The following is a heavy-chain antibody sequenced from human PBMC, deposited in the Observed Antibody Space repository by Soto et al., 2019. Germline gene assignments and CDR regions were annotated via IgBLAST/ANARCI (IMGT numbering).Heavy chain of an antibody. CDR2: ISYDGSNK. Sequence: GGSLRLSCAPSGFTFGSYGMHWVRQAPGKGLEWVAVISYDGSNKYYADSVKGRFTISRDNSKNTLYLQMNSLRAEDTAVYYWANAAAGDYYYYMDVWGKGTTVTVS. V-gene: IGHV3-30*18. CDR1: GFTFGSYG. D-gene: IGHD6-13*01. CDR3: ANAAAGDYYYYMDV. J-gene: IGHJ6*03.